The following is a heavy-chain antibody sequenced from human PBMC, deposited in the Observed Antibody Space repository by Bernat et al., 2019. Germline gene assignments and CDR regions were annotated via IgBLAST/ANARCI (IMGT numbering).Heavy chain of an antibody. V-gene: IGHV3-74*01. CDR2: VNTDGSST. CDR3: VREEYGSGSRQTNWFDP. CDR1: GFTFSSYW. D-gene: IGHD3-10*01. J-gene: IGHJ5*02. Sequence: EVQLVESGGGLVQPGGSLRLSCAASGFTFSSYWMHWVRQAPGEGLVWVSRVNTDGSSTTYADSVKGRFTISRDNAKNTLYLQMNSLRVEDTAVYYCVREEYGSGSRQTNWFDPWGQGTLVTVSS.